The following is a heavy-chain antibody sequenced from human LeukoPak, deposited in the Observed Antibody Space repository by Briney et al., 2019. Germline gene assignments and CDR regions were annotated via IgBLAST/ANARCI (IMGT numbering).Heavy chain of an antibody. CDR3: ARGRYSGSHCFYFDY. Sequence: SETLSLTCTVSGGSISSYYWGWIRQPPGKGLEWIGSIYYSGSTNYNPSLKSRVTISVDTSKNQFSLKLSSVTAADTAVYYCARGRYSGSHCFYFDYWGQGTLVTVSS. J-gene: IGHJ4*02. CDR1: GGSISSYY. V-gene: IGHV4-59*01. CDR2: IYYSGST. D-gene: IGHD5-12*01.